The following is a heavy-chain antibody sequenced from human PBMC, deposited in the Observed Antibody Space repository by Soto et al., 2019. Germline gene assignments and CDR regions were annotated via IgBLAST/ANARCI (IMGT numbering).Heavy chain of an antibody. J-gene: IGHJ6*03. CDR1: GGSISSYY. V-gene: IGHV4-59*08. Sequence: SETLSLTCTVSGGSISSYYWSWIRQPPGKGLEWIGYIYYSGSTNYNPSLKSRVTISVDTSKNQFSLKLSSVTAADTAVYYCARHGFGILTGYPYYYMDVWGKGTTVTVSS. D-gene: IGHD3-9*01. CDR2: IYYSGST. CDR3: ARHGFGILTGYPYYYMDV.